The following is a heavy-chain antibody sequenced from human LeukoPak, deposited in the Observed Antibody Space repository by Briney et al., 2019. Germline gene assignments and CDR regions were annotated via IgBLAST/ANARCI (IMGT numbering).Heavy chain of an antibody. V-gene: IGHV3-72*01. J-gene: IGHJ3*02. CDR3: VRRNYVAFDI. CDR2: TQNKANSYTM. Sequence: GGSLRLSYAVSGFIFSDQYMDWVRQAPGKGLEWVGRTQNKANSYTMDYAASVRGRFTISRDDSKNSLSLQMNSLKTEDTAVYYCVRRNYVAFDIWGQGTMVIVSS. D-gene: IGHD1-7*01. CDR1: GFIFSDQY.